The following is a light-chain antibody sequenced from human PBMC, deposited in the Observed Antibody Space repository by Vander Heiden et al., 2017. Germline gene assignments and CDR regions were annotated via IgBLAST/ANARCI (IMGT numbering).Light chain of an antibody. J-gene: IGLJ2*01. CDR3: ATWDNSLRVVV. Sequence: QSVLTQPPSVSAAPGQKVTVSCSGSSPNIGNNYVSWYQQLPGTAPKLLIYDNDKRPSGIPDRFSGSKSGTSATLGITGFQTGDEADYYCATWDNSLRVVVFGGGTKMTVL. CDR1: SPNIGNNY. CDR2: DND. V-gene: IGLV1-51*01.